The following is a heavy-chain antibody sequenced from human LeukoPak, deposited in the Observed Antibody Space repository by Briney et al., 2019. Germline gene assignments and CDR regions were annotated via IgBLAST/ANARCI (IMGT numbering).Heavy chain of an antibody. Sequence: ASVKVSCKASGYTFTGYYMHWVRQAPGQGLEWMGWISPNSGGTNYAQKFQGRVTMTRDTSISTAYMELSRLRSDDTAVYYCARSPFFPYYYDSSGSLSHWGQGTMVTVSS. J-gene: IGHJ3*01. V-gene: IGHV1-2*02. D-gene: IGHD3-22*01. CDR1: GYTFTGYY. CDR2: ISPNSGGT. CDR3: ARSPFFPYYYDSSGSLSH.